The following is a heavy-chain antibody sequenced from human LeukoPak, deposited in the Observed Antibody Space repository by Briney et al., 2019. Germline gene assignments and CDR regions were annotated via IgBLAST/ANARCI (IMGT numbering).Heavy chain of an antibody. V-gene: IGHV3-30*18. D-gene: IGHD3-3*01. Sequence: PGGSLRLSCAASGFTFSSYGMHWVRQAPGKGLEWVAVISYDGSNKYYADSVKGRFTISRDNSKNTLYLQMNSLRAEDTAVYYCAKVPKIYTIFDEFDPWGQGTLVTVSS. J-gene: IGHJ5*02. CDR3: AKVPKIYTIFDEFDP. CDR1: GFTFSSYG. CDR2: ISYDGSNK.